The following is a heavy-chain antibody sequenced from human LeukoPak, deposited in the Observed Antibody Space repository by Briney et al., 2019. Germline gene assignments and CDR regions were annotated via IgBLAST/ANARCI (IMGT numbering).Heavy chain of an antibody. Sequence: PSETLSLTCTVSGGSMRSYYWSWIRQPPGKGLEWIGYIYYSGSTNYNPSLKSRVTISVDTSKNQFSLKLSSVTAADTAVYYCATSRSSTYYYYGMDVWGQGTTVTVSS. D-gene: IGHD2-2*01. CDR1: GGSMRSYY. CDR2: IYYSGST. J-gene: IGHJ6*02. V-gene: IGHV4-59*08. CDR3: ATSRSSTYYYYGMDV.